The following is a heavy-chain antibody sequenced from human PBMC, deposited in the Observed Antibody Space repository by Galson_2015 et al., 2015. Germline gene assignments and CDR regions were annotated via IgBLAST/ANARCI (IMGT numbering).Heavy chain of an antibody. V-gene: IGHV3-9*01. Sequence: SLRLSCAASGFTFDDYAMYWVPQAPGKGLEWVSTISWDSVRVDYAGSVEGRFTISRDNVKNSLYLQMNSLRPEDTALYYCAKDIARNYDVLTGTRRRKNYHYYG. J-gene: IGHJ6*01. CDR2: ISWDSVRV. D-gene: IGHD3-9*01. CDR3: AKDIARNYDVLTGTRRRKNYHYYG. CDR1: GFTFDDYA.